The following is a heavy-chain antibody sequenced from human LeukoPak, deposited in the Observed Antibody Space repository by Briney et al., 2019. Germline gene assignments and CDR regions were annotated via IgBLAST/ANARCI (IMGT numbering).Heavy chain of an antibody. CDR2: ISQTGGDT. V-gene: IGHV3-23*01. J-gene: IGHJ4*02. Sequence: GGSLRTSCAASGFPFRSYDMTWVRQAPGKGLESVSLISQTGGDTYYADSVKGRFTISRDNSKNTLFLQMSSLRAEDTAVYYCATQQGGNPAYWGQGTLVTVSS. D-gene: IGHD1-14*01. CDR1: GFPFRSYD. CDR3: ATQQGGNPAY.